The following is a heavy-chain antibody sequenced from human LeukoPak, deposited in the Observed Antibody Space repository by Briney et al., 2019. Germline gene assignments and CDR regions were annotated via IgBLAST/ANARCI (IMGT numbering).Heavy chain of an antibody. Sequence: SETLSLTCTVSGGSISSYYWSWIRQPAGKGLEWIGRIYTSGSTNYNPSLKSRVTISVDTSKNQFSLKLSSVTAADTAVYYCAREGDSIVGATNWFDPWGQGTLVTVSS. V-gene: IGHV4-4*07. CDR2: IYTSGST. CDR3: AREGDSIVGATNWFDP. CDR1: GGSISSYY. J-gene: IGHJ5*02. D-gene: IGHD1-26*01.